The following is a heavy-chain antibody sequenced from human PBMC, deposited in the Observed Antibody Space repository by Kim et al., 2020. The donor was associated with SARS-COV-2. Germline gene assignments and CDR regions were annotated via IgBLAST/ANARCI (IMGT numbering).Heavy chain of an antibody. D-gene: IGHD6-13*01. J-gene: IGHJ4*02. Sequence: TYHHPALTSRVTISVDTSKNQCSLKLGSVTAADTAVYYCARLGIIAAADYWGQGTLVTVSS. V-gene: IGHV4-39*01. CDR2: T. CDR3: ARLGIIAAADY.